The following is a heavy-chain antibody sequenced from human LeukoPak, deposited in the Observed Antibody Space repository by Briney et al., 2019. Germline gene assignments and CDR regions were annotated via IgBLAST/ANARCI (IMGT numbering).Heavy chain of an antibody. D-gene: IGHD1-26*01. V-gene: IGHV4-34*01. J-gene: IGHJ4*02. CDR1: GGSFSGYY. CDR3: ARGLGSYFKYYFDY. Sequence: SETLSLTCAVYGGSFSGYYWSWIRQPPGKGLEWIGEINNSGSTNYNPSLKSRVTISVDTSKNQFSLKLSSVTAADTAVYYCARGLGSYFKYYFDYWGQGTLVTVSS. CDR2: INNSGST.